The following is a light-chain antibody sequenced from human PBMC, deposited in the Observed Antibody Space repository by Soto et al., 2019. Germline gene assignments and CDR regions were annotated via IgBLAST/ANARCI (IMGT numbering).Light chain of an antibody. Sequence: QSVLTQPRSVSGSPGQSVTISCTGTSSDVGGYNYVSWYQQHPGKAPKLMINDVSKRPSGVPDRFSGPKSGNTASLTISGLQAEDEAYYYCCSYAGIVVFGGGTKVTVL. J-gene: IGLJ2*01. CDR3: CSYAGIVV. CDR2: DVS. V-gene: IGLV2-11*01. CDR1: SSDVGGYNY.